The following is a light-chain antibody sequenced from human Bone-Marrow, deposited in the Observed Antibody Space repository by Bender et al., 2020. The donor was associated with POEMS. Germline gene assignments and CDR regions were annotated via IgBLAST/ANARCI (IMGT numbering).Light chain of an antibody. J-gene: IGLJ3*02. CDR3: YSAADNKAV. CDR2: KDT. Sequence: SLELTQPSSVSVSPGQTAKISCSGDVLAKKYVRWFQQKSGQAPVLLIYKDTERPSWISDRFSGSSSGTTVTLTISGAKIEDEADYYCYSAADNKAVFGGGTKLTVL. V-gene: IGLV3-27*01. CDR1: VLAKKY.